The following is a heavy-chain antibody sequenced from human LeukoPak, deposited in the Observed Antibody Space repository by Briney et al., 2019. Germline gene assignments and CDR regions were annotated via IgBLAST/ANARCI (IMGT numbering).Heavy chain of an antibody. Sequence: ASVKVSCKASGYTFTSYYMHWVRQAPGQGLEWMGWINLNSGGTNYAQKFQDRVTITRDTSITTAYMELSRLRFDDTALYYCARSPHILTGENFDYWGQGTLVTVSS. CDR3: ARSPHILTGENFDY. CDR1: GYTFTSYY. D-gene: IGHD3-9*01. V-gene: IGHV1-2*02. J-gene: IGHJ4*02. CDR2: INLNSGGT.